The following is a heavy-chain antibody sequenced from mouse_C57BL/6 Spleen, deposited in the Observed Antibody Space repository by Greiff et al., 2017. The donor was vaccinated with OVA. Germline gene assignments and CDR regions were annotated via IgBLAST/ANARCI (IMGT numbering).Heavy chain of an antibody. CDR3: ARGLGGAMDY. CDR2: IDPSDSET. J-gene: IGHJ4*01. CDR1: GYTFTSYW. Sequence: QVQLQQPGAELVRPGSSVKLSCKASGYTFTSYWMHWVKQRPIQGLEWIGNIDPSDSETHYNQKFKDKATLTVDKSSSTASMQLSSLTSEDSAVYYCARGLGGAMDYWGQGTSVTVSS. V-gene: IGHV1-52*01. D-gene: IGHD4-1*01.